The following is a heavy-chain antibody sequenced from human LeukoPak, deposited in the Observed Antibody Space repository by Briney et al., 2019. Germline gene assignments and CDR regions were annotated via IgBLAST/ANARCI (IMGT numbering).Heavy chain of an antibody. V-gene: IGHV1-18*01. J-gene: IGHJ4*02. Sequence: ASVKVSCKASGYTFTSYGISWVRQAPGQGLEWMGWISAYNGNTNYAQKLQGRVTMTTDTSTSTAYMELRSLRSDDTAVYYCARVFTTYYDFWSGYHPDDYWGQGTLVTVSS. D-gene: IGHD3-3*01. CDR3: ARVFTTYYDFWSGYHPDDY. CDR2: ISAYNGNT. CDR1: GYTFTSYG.